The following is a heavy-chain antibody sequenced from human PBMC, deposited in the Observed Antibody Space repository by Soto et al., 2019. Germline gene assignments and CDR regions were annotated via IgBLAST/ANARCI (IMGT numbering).Heavy chain of an antibody. J-gene: IGHJ6*04. V-gene: IGHV5-51*01. CDR2: IYPGDSDT. D-gene: IGHD4-4*01. CDR3: ARNISNFRYYYYDMDV. CDR1: GYTFTDYW. Sequence: WDSLKISCKGSGYTFTDYWIGWVRQLPGKGLEWMGIIYPGDSDTRYSPSFQGHVTITVDKSTSTAYLQWNTLKASDTAMYYCARNISNFRYYYYDMDVWGKGTTVNDSS.